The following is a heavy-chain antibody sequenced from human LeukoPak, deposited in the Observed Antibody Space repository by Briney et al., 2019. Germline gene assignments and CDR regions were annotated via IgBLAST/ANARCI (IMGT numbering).Heavy chain of an antibody. J-gene: IGHJ4*02. Sequence: GGSLRLSCAASGLAFTNAWMSWVRQAPGKGLEWVGRIKRKSDGGTTDYAAPVKGRFTISRDDSKNTLYLQMNSLKSEDTAVYYCTTELDIRPNHYWGQGTLVTVSS. V-gene: IGHV3-15*01. CDR1: GLAFTNAW. CDR2: IKRKSDGGTT. D-gene: IGHD3-22*01. CDR3: TTELDIRPNHY.